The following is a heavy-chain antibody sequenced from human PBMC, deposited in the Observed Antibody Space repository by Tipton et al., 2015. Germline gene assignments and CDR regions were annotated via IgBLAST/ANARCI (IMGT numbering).Heavy chain of an antibody. J-gene: IGHJ3*02. V-gene: IGHV4-39*02. CDR1: GGSISSSSYY. D-gene: IGHD6-6*01. Sequence: PGLVKPSETLSLTCTVSGGSISSSSYYWGWIRQPPGKGLEWIGSVHYSGSTYYNPSLKSRVTISRDNAKNSLYLQMNSLGPEDTAVYYCAKDLRDFDEYVGAIDIWGQGTMVTVSS. CDR2: VHYSGST. CDR3: AKDLRDFDEYVGAIDI.